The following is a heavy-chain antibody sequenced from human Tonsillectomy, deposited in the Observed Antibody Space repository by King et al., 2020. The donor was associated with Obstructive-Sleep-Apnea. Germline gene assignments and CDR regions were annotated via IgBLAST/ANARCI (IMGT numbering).Heavy chain of an antibody. CDR3: ARETDRGGDSYSAFDI. CDR2: IIPILGIA. V-gene: IGHV1-69*09. Sequence: VQLVESGAEVKKPGSSVKVSCKASGGTFSSYAISWVRQAPGQGLEWMGGIIPILGIANYAQKFQGRVTITADKTTSTAYMELSRLRSEDTAVYYCARETDRGGDSYSAFDIWGQGTMVTVSS. CDR1: GGTFSSYA. D-gene: IGHD2-21*01. J-gene: IGHJ3*02.